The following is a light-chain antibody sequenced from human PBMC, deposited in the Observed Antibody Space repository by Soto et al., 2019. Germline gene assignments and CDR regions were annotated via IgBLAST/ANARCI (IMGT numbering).Light chain of an antibody. CDR3: QHYGNAPPYT. V-gene: IGKV3-20*01. CDR1: QSVSSSF. J-gene: IGKJ2*01. Sequence: EIVLTQSPGTLSLSPGERATLSCRASQSVSSSFLAWYQQKPGQAPRLLIYGTYSRATGIPDRFSGSGSGTDFTLTISRLEPEDFAVYYCQHYGNAPPYTFGQGTNLEI. CDR2: GTY.